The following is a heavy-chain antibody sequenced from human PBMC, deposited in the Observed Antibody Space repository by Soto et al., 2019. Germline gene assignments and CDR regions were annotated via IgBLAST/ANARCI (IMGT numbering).Heavy chain of an antibody. Sequence: EVKLVQSGAEVKKPGESLKISCKTSGYNFTTYWIGWVRQMPGKGLEWMGIIYPGNSDIRYSPSFQGQVTISADKSITTAYLQWGSLKASDTAMYYCARHEGHGANSDWGQGTLVTVSS. J-gene: IGHJ4*02. D-gene: IGHD4-17*01. CDR2: IYPGNSDI. CDR1: GYNFTTYW. CDR3: ARHEGHGANSD. V-gene: IGHV5-51*01.